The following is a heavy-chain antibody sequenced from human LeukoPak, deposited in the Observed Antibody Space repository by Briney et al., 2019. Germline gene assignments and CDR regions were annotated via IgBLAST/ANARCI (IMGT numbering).Heavy chain of an antibody. Sequence: PSETLSLTCTVSGGSISSHYWGWIRQPPGKGLEWIGYIYYSGSTNYNPSLKSRVTISVDTSKNQFSLKLSSVTAADTAVYYCARTTSKYNWFDPWGQGTLVTVSS. V-gene: IGHV4-59*11. J-gene: IGHJ5*02. CDR2: IYYSGST. CDR1: GGSISSHY. CDR3: ARTTSKYNWFDP. D-gene: IGHD4-11*01.